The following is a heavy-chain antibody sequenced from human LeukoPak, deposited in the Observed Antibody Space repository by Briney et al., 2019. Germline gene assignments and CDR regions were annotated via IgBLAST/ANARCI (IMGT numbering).Heavy chain of an antibody. J-gene: IGHJ4*02. Sequence: PSETLSLTCTVSGGSISSSSYYWGWIRQPPGKGLEWIGSIYYSGSTYYNPSLKSRVTISVDTSKNQFSLKLSSVTAADTAVYYCARDYYDPGGGPYCFDYWGQGTLVTVSS. CDR1: GGSISSSSYY. CDR2: IYYSGST. CDR3: ARDYYDPGGGPYCFDY. V-gene: IGHV4-39*02. D-gene: IGHD3-10*01.